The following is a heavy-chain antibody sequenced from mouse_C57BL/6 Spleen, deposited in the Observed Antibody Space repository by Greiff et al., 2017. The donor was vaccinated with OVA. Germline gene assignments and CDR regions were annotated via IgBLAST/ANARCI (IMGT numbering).Heavy chain of an antibody. D-gene: IGHD1-1*01. J-gene: IGHJ1*03. CDR3: ARGSYGRYWYFDV. CDR2: ISYDGSN. V-gene: IGHV3-6*01. Sequence: EVQLQESGPGLVKPSQSLSLTCSVTGYSITSGYYWNWIRQFPGNKLEWMGYISYDGSNNYNPSLKNRISITRDTSKNQFFLKLNSVTTEDTATYYCARGSYGRYWYFDVWGTGTTVTVSS. CDR1: GYSITSGYY.